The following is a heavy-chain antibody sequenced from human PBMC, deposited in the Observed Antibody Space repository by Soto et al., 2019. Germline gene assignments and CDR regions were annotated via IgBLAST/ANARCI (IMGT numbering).Heavy chain of an antibody. Sequence: PSETLCLTYTVSGGSIRDYYWSWIRQPPGKGLEWIGYIYYSGSTNYNPSLKSRVTVSVGTSKNQFSLKLTSVTAADTAVYYCARDHAYSAYWAFDYWGQGALVTVS. D-gene: IGHD3-16*01. J-gene: IGHJ4*02. V-gene: IGHV4-59*12. CDR2: IYYSGST. CDR3: ARDHAYSAYWAFDY. CDR1: GGSIRDYY.